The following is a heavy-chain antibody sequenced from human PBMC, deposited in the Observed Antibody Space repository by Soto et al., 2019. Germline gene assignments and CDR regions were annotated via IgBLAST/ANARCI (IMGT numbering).Heavy chain of an antibody. J-gene: IGHJ6*02. V-gene: IGHV1-69*13. CDR1: GGTFSSYA. D-gene: IGHD3-9*01. CDR2: IIPIFGTA. Sequence: GASVKVSCKASGGTFSSYAISWVRQAPGQGLEWMGGIIPIFGTANYAQKFQGRVTITADESTSTAYMELSSLRSGDTAVYYCARGSEYYDILTGYSDPYYYGMDVWGQGTTVTVSS. CDR3: ARGSEYYDILTGYSDPYYYGMDV.